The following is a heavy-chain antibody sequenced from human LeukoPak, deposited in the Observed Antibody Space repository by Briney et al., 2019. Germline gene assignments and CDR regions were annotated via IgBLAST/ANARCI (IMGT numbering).Heavy chain of an antibody. D-gene: IGHD2-2*01. CDR2: IYYSGST. Sequence: SETLSLTCTVSGGSISSGDYYWSWIRQPPGKGLEWIGYIYYSGSTYYNPSLKSRVTISVDTSKNQFSLKLSSVTAADTAVYYCARATDSTLFDYWGPGTLVTVSS. J-gene: IGHJ4*02. CDR1: GGSISSGDYY. CDR3: ARATDSTLFDY. V-gene: IGHV4-30-4*01.